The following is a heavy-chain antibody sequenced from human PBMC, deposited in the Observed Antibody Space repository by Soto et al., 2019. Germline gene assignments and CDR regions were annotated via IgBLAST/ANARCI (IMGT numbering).Heavy chain of an antibody. Sequence: SETLSLTCAVYGGSFSGYYWSWIRQPPGKGLEWIGEINHSGSTNYNPSLKSRVTISVDTSKNQFSLKLSSVTAADTAVYYCARGDYYGSGSYYNGWFDPWGQGTLVTVSS. J-gene: IGHJ5*02. CDR3: ARGDYYGSGSYYNGWFDP. V-gene: IGHV4-34*01. D-gene: IGHD3-10*01. CDR2: INHSGST. CDR1: GGSFSGYY.